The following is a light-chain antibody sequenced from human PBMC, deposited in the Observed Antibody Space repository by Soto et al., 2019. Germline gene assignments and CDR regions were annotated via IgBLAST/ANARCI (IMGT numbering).Light chain of an antibody. CDR1: SSDIGGYNY. CDR3: SSYTSSSTLL. Sequence: QSVLTQPASVSGSLGQSITISCTGTSSDIGGYNYVSWYQQHPGKAPKLMIYDVSDRPSGVSSRFSGSKSGNTASLTISGLQAEDEADYYCSSYTSSSTLLFGGGTKLTGL. V-gene: IGLV2-14*01. CDR2: DVS. J-gene: IGLJ2*01.